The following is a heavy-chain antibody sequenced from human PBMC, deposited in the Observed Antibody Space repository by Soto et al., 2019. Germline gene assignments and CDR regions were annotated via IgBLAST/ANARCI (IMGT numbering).Heavy chain of an antibody. Sequence: SETLSLTCTVSGGSISSYYWSWIRQPPGKGLEWIGYIYYSGSTNYNPSLKSRVTISVDTSKNQFSLKLSSVTAADTAVYYCARDQPALQHYYYYGMDVWGQGTTVTVSS. CDR3: ARDQPALQHYYYYGMDV. V-gene: IGHV4-59*12. CDR1: GGSISSYY. CDR2: IYYSGST. J-gene: IGHJ6*02.